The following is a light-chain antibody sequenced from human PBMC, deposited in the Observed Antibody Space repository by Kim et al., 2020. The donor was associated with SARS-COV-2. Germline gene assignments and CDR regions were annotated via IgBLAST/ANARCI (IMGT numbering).Light chain of an antibody. V-gene: IGKV1-39*01. J-gene: IGKJ1*01. CDR1: QSISRH. CDR3: LKSYSSPPT. CDR2: GAS. Sequence: DIQMTQSPSSLFASIGDRVTITCRASQSISRHFNWYQKRPGEAPKLLIYGASNLQSGFPSRFSVSGSGTDFTLTISSLEPEDGATYYLLKSYSSPPTFGQGTKVDIK.